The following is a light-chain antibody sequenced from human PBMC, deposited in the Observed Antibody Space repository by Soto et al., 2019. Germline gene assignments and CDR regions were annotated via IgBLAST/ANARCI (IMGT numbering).Light chain of an antibody. CDR2: SNN. J-gene: IGLJ2*01. CDR3: VAWDDSLNGYVV. Sequence: QSVLTQPPSASGTPGQRVTISCSGSSSNIGSNTVNWYQQLPGTAPKLVIYSNNQRPSGVPDRFSGSKSGTSASLDISGLQSEDEADYDCVAWDDSLNGYVVFGGGTQLTVL. V-gene: IGLV1-44*01. CDR1: SSNIGSNT.